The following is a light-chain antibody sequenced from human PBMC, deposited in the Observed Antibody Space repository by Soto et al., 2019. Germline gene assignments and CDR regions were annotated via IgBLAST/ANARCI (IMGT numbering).Light chain of an antibody. CDR2: AAS. J-gene: IGKJ5*01. V-gene: IGKV1-39*01. CDR3: QQYKSWPIT. CDR1: QDISNY. Sequence: DIQMTQSPSSLSASVGDIVTITCQASQDISNYLSWYQQKPGKAPKLLIYAASSLQSGVPSRFSGSGSETEFTLTISGLQSDDCAIYFCQQYKSWPITFGQGTRLEIK.